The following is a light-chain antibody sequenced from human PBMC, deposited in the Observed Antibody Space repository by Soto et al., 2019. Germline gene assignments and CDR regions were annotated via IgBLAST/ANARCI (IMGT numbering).Light chain of an antibody. J-gene: IGKJ4*01. CDR1: QSVTSNY. Sequence: EIVLTQSPGTLSLSPGERATLSCRASQSVTSNYLAWYQQKPGQAPRLLIYGASSRATGIPDRFSGSGSWIDLTLTISSLEPEDFAVYYCQQYGSSPSLTFGGGTKVEIK. CDR3: QQYGSSPSLT. V-gene: IGKV3-20*01. CDR2: GAS.